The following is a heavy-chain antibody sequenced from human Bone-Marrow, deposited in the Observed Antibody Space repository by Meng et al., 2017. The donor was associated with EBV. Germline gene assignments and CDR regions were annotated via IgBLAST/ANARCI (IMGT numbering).Heavy chain of an antibody. D-gene: IGHD2-2*01. CDR3: TYCSSTSCYDPRFDY. J-gene: IGHJ4*02. CDR1: GYTFTGYY. Sequence: LVQSGAEVKKPGASVKVSCKASGYTFTGYYMHWVRQAPGQGLEWMGRINPNSGGTNYAQKFQGRVTMTRDTSISTAYMELSRLRSDDTAVYYCTYCSSTSCYDPRFDYWGQGTLVTVAS. V-gene: IGHV1-2*06. CDR2: INPNSGGT.